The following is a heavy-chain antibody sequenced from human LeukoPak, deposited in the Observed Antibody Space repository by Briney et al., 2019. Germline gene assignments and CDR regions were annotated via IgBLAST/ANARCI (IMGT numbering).Heavy chain of an antibody. CDR2: FDPEDGET. D-gene: IGHD3-10*01. CDR3: ATPSGRPLKSGVNRIGEFSYYYYGMDV. J-gene: IGHJ6*04. CDR1: GYTLTELS. V-gene: IGHV1-24*01. Sequence: ASVKVSCKVSGYTLTELSMHWVRQAPGKGLEWMGGFDPEDGETIYARKFQGRVTMTEDTSTDTAYMELSSLRSEDTAVYYCATPSGRPLKSGVNRIGEFSYYYYGMDVWGKGTTVTVSS.